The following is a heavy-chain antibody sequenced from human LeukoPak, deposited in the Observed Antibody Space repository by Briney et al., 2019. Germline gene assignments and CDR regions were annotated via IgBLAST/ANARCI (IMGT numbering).Heavy chain of an antibody. CDR1: GGSISSSNW. CDR3: ASGCSGGSCYFGFDY. J-gene: IGHJ4*02. V-gene: IGHV4-4*02. CDR2: IYHSGST. D-gene: IGHD2-15*01. Sequence: TSETLSLTCAVSGGSISSSNWWSWVRQPPGKGLEWIGEIYHSGSTNYNPSLKSRVTISVDKSKNQFSLKLSSVTAADTAVYYCASGCSGGSCYFGFDYWGQGTLVTVSS.